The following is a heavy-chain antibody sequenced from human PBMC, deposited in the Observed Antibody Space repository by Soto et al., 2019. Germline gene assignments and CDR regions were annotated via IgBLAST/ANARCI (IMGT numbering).Heavy chain of an antibody. CDR1: GFTFSSYW. D-gene: IGHD1-1*01. CDR3: AREPNWNDVWAFDI. CDR2: IKQDGSEK. J-gene: IGHJ3*02. Sequence: EVQLVESGGGLVQPGGSLRLSCAASGFTFSSYWMSWVRQAPGKGLESVANIKQDGSEKYYVDSVKGRFTISRDNAKNSLYLQMNSLRAEDTAVYYCAREPNWNDVWAFDIWGQGTMVTVSS. V-gene: IGHV3-7*01.